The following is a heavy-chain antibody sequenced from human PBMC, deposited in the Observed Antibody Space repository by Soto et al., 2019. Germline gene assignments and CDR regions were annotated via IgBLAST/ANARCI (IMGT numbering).Heavy chain of an antibody. D-gene: IGHD4-17*01. V-gene: IGHV3-23*01. CDR2: ITGSGAGT. CDR1: GFTFRTYA. Sequence: EVQLLESGGDLVQPGGSLRLSCEASGFTFRTYAMSCVRQAPGKGLEWVSTITGSGAGTYYADSVKGRFTISRDNSKSPLYIQMNSLRAEETARYYCARSDYCVMADALDIWGQGTMVTVTS. CDR3: ARSDYCVMADALDI. J-gene: IGHJ3*02.